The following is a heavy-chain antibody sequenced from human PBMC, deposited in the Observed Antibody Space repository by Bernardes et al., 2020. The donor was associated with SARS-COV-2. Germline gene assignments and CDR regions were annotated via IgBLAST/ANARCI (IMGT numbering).Heavy chain of an antibody. CDR2: LFGGGHGA. D-gene: IGHD3-10*01. V-gene: IGHV3-23*01. J-gene: IGHJ4*02. CDR3: SKHSGWEVHEYYFDY. Sequence: GGSLRLSCAASGFTFSNYAMSWVRQGPGRGLEWVSSLFGGGHGASYTNSVKGRFTISRDNSKNTLSLEMSSLRAEDTAIYFCSKHSGWEVHEYYFDYWGQGVQVTVSS. CDR1: GFTFSNYA.